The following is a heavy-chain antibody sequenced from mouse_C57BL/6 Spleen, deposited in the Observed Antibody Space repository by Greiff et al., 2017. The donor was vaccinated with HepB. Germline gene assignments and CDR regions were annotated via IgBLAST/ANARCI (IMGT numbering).Heavy chain of an antibody. CDR3: ARRGYYGSSPYAMDY. J-gene: IGHJ4*01. V-gene: IGHV5-17*01. CDR2: ISSGSSTI. CDR1: GFTFSDYG. Sequence: EVQRVESGGGLVKPGGSLKLSCAASGFTFSDYGMHWVRQAPEKGLEWVAYISSGSSTIYYADTVKGRFTISRGNAKNTLFLQMTSLRSEDTAMYYCARRGYYGSSPYAMDYWGQGTSVTVSS. D-gene: IGHD1-1*01.